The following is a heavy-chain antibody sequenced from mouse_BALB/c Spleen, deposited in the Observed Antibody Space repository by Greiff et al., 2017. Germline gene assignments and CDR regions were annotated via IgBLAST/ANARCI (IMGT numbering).Heavy chain of an antibody. CDR1: GFTFSSYA. Sequence: EVMLVESGGGLVKPGGSLKLSCAASGFTFSSYAMSWVRQTPEQRLEWVASISSGGSTYYPDSVKGRFTISRDNARNILYLQMSSLRSEDTAMDYCARGQDYGRGAMDYWGQGTSVTVSS. CDR3: ARGQDYGRGAMDY. J-gene: IGHJ4*01. D-gene: IGHD1-1*01. CDR2: ISSGGST. V-gene: IGHV5-6-5*01.